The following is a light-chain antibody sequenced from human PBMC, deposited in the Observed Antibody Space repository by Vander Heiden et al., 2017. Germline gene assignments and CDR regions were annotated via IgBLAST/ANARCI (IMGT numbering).Light chain of an antibody. Sequence: ETVLTQSPATLSLSPGERATLSCRASQSVSIYLAWYQPKPGQAPRLLIYDASNRATGIPARFSGSGSGTDFTLTISSLEPEDFAVYYCQQRSNWPPTFGGGTKVEIK. CDR2: DAS. CDR1: QSVSIY. J-gene: IGKJ4*01. CDR3: QQRSNWPPT. V-gene: IGKV3-11*01.